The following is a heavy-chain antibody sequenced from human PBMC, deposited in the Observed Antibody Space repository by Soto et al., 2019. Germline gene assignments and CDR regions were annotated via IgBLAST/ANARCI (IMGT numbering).Heavy chain of an antibody. D-gene: IGHD2-2*01. J-gene: IGHJ5*02. CDR2: ISGSGGST. V-gene: IGHV3-23*01. CDR1: GFTFSSYA. CDR3: AKDLPREEYQLPTPPDWFDP. Sequence: EVQLLESGGGLVQPGGSLRLSCAASGFTFSSYAMSWVRQAPGKGLEWVSAISGSGGSTYYADSVKGRFTISRDNSKNTLYLQMNSLRAEDTAVYYCAKDLPREEYQLPTPPDWFDPWGQGTLVTVSS.